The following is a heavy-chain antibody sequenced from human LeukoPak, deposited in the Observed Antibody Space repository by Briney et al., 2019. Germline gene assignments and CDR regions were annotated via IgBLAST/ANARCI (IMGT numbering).Heavy chain of an antibody. CDR1: GFTFDDYA. V-gene: IGHV3-9*01. Sequence: SGGSLRLSCAASGFTFDDYAMHWVRQAPGKGLEWVSGISWNSGSIGYADSVKGRFTISRDNAKNSLYLQMNSLRAEDTAVYYCASNSGSYGYWGQGTLVTVSS. CDR3: ASNSGSYGY. D-gene: IGHD1-26*01. CDR2: ISWNSGSI. J-gene: IGHJ4*02.